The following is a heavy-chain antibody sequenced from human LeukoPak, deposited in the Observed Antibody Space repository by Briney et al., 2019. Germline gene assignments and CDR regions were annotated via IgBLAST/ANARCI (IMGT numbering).Heavy chain of an antibody. CDR2: IKQDGSEK. Sequence: PGGSLRLSCAASGFRFSSYWVSWVRQAPGKGLEWVANIKQDGSEKYYVDSVKGRFTISRDNAKKSLYLQMNSLRAEDTAVYYCASGLRTFDYWGQGTLVTVSS. CDR1: GFRFSSYW. CDR3: ASGLRTFDY. D-gene: IGHD5-12*01. V-gene: IGHV3-7*01. J-gene: IGHJ4*02.